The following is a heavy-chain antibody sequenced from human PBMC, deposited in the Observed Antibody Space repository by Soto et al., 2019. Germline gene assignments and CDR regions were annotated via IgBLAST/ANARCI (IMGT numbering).Heavy chain of an antibody. CDR2: ISGSGGST. CDR1: GFTFSSYA. Sequence: GGSLRLSCAASGFTFSSYAMSWVRQAPGKGLEWVSAISGSGGSTYYADSVKGRFTISRDNSKNTLYLQMNSLRAEDTAVYYCARAEQQLAPRLFVFDYRGQGSSVIVSS. J-gene: IGHJ4*02. V-gene: IGHV3-23*01. D-gene: IGHD6-13*01. CDR3: ARAEQQLAPRLFVFDY.